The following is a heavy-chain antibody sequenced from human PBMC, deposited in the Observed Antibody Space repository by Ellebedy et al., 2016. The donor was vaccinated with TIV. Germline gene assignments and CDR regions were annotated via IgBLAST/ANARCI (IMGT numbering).Heavy chain of an antibody. Sequence: SETLSLTCTVSGYFISDGYYWGWIRPPPGKGLEWIGSGYHSGSTFYNPSLKSRVSISVDTTKNQFSLRLASVTAADTAVYYCARDGTVLVPAADMDVWGKGTTVTVSS. J-gene: IGHJ6*03. D-gene: IGHD2-2*01. CDR1: GYFISDGYY. CDR2: GYHSGST. CDR3: ARDGTVLVPAADMDV. V-gene: IGHV4-38-2*02.